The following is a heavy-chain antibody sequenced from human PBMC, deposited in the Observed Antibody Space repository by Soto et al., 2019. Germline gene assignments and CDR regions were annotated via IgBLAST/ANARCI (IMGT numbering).Heavy chain of an antibody. Sequence: EVQLVESGGGLVQPGGSLRLSCAASGFTFSSYWMHWVRQAPGKGLVWVSRINSDGSSTSYADSVKGRFTISRDNAKNTLYLQMNSLRAEDTAVYYXARPQVLHMVGMDVWGQGTTVTVSS. CDR2: INSDGSST. J-gene: IGHJ6*02. CDR1: GFTFSSYW. D-gene: IGHD2-15*01. CDR3: ARPQVLHMVGMDV. V-gene: IGHV3-74*01.